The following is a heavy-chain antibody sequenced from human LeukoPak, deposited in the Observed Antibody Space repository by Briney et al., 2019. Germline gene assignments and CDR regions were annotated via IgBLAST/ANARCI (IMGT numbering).Heavy chain of an antibody. J-gene: IGHJ6*02. Sequence: PSETLSLTCTVSGGSISSYYWSWIRQPAGKGLEWIGRIYTSGSTNYNPSLKIRVTMSVDTSKNQFSLKLSSVTAADTAVYYCARTGGGSSSVYYYGMDVWSQGTTVTVSS. CDR2: IYTSGST. D-gene: IGHD6-6*01. V-gene: IGHV4-4*07. CDR1: GGSISSYY. CDR3: ARTGGGSSSVYYYGMDV.